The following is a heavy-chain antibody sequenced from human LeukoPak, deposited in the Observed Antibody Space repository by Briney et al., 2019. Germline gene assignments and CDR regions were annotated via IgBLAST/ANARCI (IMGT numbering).Heavy chain of an antibody. V-gene: IGHV4-34*01. D-gene: IGHD6-19*01. CDR2: INHSGST. CDR1: GGSFSGYY. Sequence: PSETLSLTCAVYGGSFSGYYWSWIRQPPGKGLEWIGEINHSGSTNYNPSLKSRVTISVDTSKNQFSLKLSSVTAADTAVYYCARGPYSSGWYIRLGWFDPWGQGTLVTVSS. J-gene: IGHJ5*02. CDR3: ARGPYSSGWYIRLGWFDP.